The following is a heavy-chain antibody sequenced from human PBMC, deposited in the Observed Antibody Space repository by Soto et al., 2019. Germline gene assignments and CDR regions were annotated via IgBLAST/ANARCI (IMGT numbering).Heavy chain of an antibody. CDR1: GFTFSSYA. CDR3: AKDPTRPIDY. J-gene: IGHJ4*02. CDR2: ISASGAST. Sequence: EVQLLESGGGLVQPGGSLRLSCAASGFTFSSYAMTWVRQAPGKGLEWVSAISASGASTYYADSVKGRFTISRDNSKNTLYLQVNSLRAEDTAVYYCAKDPTRPIDYWGQGTLVNVSS. V-gene: IGHV3-23*01.